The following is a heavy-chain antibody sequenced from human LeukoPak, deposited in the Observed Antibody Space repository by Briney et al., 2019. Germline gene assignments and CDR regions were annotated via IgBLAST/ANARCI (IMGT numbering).Heavy chain of an antibody. J-gene: IGHJ3*02. CDR3: AKAEWELRRPGAFDI. CDR2: ITSSSSYI. V-gene: IGHV3-21*01. Sequence: GGSLRLSCAASGFTFSTYNMNWVRQAPGKGLEWVSSITSSSSYIYYADSVKGRFTISRDNAKNSLYLQMNSLRAEDTAVYYCAKAEWELRRPGAFDIWGQGTMVTVSS. CDR1: GFTFSTYN. D-gene: IGHD1-26*01.